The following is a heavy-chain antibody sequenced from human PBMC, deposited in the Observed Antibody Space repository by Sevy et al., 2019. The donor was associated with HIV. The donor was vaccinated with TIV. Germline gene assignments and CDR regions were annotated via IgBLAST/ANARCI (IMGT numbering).Heavy chain of an antibody. J-gene: IGHJ4*02. CDR1: GDSFSSYF. D-gene: IGHD7-27*01. Sequence: SETLSLTCTVSGDSFSSYFWAWIRQPAGKGLEWIGRISTSGSTNYNPSLKSRVTMSVDTSRSQFSLKVTSLTAADTAIYFCARSNWVTATNGFSKSYYFDYWGPGSLVTVS. CDR3: ARSNWVTATNGFSKSYYFDY. V-gene: IGHV4-4*07. CDR2: ISTSGST.